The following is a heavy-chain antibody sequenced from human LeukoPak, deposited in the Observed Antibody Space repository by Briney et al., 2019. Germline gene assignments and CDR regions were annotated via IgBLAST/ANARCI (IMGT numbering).Heavy chain of an antibody. D-gene: IGHD5-24*01. CDR2: IYSGGST. Sequence: GGSLRLSCAASGFTVSSNYMSWVRQAPGKGLEWVSVIYSGGSTYYADSVKGRFTISRDNSKNTLYLQMNSLRAEDTAVYYCARDRRNGYTYYFDYWGQGPLVTVSS. V-gene: IGHV3-66*01. CDR1: GFTVSSNY. J-gene: IGHJ4*02. CDR3: ARDRRNGYTYYFDY.